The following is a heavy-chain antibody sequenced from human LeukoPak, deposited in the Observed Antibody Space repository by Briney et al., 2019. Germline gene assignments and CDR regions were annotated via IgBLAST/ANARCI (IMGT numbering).Heavy chain of an antibody. CDR3: AGGLYCSSTSCYYWFDP. J-gene: IGHJ5*02. CDR2: INPNSGGT. Sequence: GASVKVSCKASGYTFTGYYMHWVRQAPGQGLEWMGRINPNSGGTNYAQKFQGRVTMTRDTSISTAYMELSRLRSDDTAVYYCAGGLYCSSTSCYYWFDPWGQGTLVTVSS. CDR1: GYTFTGYY. V-gene: IGHV1-2*06. D-gene: IGHD2-2*01.